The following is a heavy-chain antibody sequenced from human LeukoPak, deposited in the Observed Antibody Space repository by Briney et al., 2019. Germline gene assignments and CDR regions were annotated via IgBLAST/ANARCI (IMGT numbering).Heavy chain of an antibody. Sequence: GGSLRLSCVASGFSFSDHWMNWFRQAPGKGLEWVSAISGSGGSTYYADSVKGRFTISRDNSKNTLYLQMNSLRAEDTAVYYCAKPYSGSYPDWGQGTLVTVSS. J-gene: IGHJ4*02. D-gene: IGHD1-26*01. CDR2: ISGSGGST. V-gene: IGHV3-23*01. CDR1: GFSFSDHW. CDR3: AKPYSGSYPD.